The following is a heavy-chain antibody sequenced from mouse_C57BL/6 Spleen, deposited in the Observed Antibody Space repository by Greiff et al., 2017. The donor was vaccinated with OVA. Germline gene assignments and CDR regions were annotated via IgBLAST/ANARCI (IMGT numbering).Heavy chain of an antibody. CDR1: GYTFTSYT. J-gene: IGHJ1*03. CDR3: ERSSGNYGDFDG. CDR2: INPSSGDT. D-gene: IGHD3-2*02. V-gene: IGHV1-4*01. Sequence: VQLQQSGAELARPGASVKMSCKASGYTFTSYTMHWVKQRPGQGLEWIGYINPSSGDTKYNQKFKDKATLTADKSSSTAYMQLSSLTSEDAAADYCERSSGNYGDFDGWGKGTTVTVSS.